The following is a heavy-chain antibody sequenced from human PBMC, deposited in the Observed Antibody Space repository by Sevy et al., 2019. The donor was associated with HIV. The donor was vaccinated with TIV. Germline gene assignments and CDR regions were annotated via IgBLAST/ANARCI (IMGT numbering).Heavy chain of an antibody. CDR2: IIPIFGTA. V-gene: IGHV1-69*13. CDR3: ARGGGIAQHYYYYYMDV. D-gene: IGHD6-13*01. CDR1: GGTFSSYA. Sequence: ASVKVSCKASGGTFSSYAISWVRQAPGQGLEWMGGIIPIFGTANYAQKFQGRVTITADESTSTAYMELSRLRSEDTAVYYCARGGGIAQHYYYYYMDVWGKGTTVTVSS. J-gene: IGHJ6*03.